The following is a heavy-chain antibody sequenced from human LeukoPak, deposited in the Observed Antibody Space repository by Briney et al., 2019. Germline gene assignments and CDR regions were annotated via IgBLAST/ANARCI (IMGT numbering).Heavy chain of an antibody. CDR2: IIPIFGTA. J-gene: IGHJ5*02. V-gene: IGHV1-69*13. CDR1: GGTFSSYA. Sequence: SVKVSCKASGGTFSSYAISWVRQAPGQGLEWMGGIIPIFGTANYAQKFQGRVTITADESTSTAYMELSSLRSEDTAVYYCASRAGYYSSTSCYTGWFDPWGQGTLVTVSS. CDR3: ASRAGYYSSTSCYTGWFDP. D-gene: IGHD2-2*02.